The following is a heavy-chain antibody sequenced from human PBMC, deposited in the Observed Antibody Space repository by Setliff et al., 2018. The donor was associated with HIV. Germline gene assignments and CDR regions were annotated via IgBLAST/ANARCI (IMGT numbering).Heavy chain of an antibody. J-gene: IGHJ4*02. CDR1: GYTFKSYD. CDR3: AKTQGWHLINY. Sequence: ASVKVSCKTSGYTFKSYDINWVRQAPGQRPEWMARINAGNGNREYSPKFQGRVTITADTSASTMYMELSSLRTEDTAVYYCAKTQGWHLINYWGPGTMVTVSS. CDR2: INAGNGNR. V-gene: IGHV1-3*01. D-gene: IGHD6-19*01.